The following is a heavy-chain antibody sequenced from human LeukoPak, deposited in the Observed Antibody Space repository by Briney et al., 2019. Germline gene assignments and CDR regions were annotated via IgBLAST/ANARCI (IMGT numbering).Heavy chain of an antibody. CDR1: GFTFDDYA. CDR3: AKGVAAAGTSGWFDP. D-gene: IGHD6-13*01. V-gene: IGHV3-9*01. Sequence: GGSLRLSCAASGFTFDDYAMHWVRQAPGKGLEWVSGISWNSGSIGYADSVKGRFTISRDNAKNSLYLQMNSLRAEDTALYFCAKGVAAAGTSGWFDPWGQGTLVTVSS. CDR2: ISWNSGSI. J-gene: IGHJ5*02.